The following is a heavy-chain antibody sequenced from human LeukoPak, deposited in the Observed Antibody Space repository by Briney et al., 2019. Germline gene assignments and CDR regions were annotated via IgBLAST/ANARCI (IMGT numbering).Heavy chain of an antibody. CDR3: TIESGAFSPFGF. D-gene: IGHD1-26*01. J-gene: IGHJ4*02. V-gene: IGHV4-4*02. CDR2: VHLNGAT. Sequence: PSGTLSLTCGVSGGSIITTNWWSWVRQPPGKGLEWIGEVHLNGATNYNPSLESRVSMSIDKSKNQLSLKLSSVTAADTATYYCTIESGAFSPFGFWGQGTLVTVSS. CDR1: GGSIITTNW.